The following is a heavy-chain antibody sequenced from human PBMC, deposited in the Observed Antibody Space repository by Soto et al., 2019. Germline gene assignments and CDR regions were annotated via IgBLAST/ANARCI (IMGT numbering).Heavy chain of an antibody. CDR3: APHVSCSGGSCQYDAFAI. D-gene: IGHD2-15*01. CDR1: EFTVSGHA. CDR2: ITADGGT. V-gene: IGHV3-23*01. Sequence: EVQVLESGGGLVQPGGSLRLSCEGSEFTVSGHAMTWIRQAPGKGPEWVSTITADGGTYYADSVKGRFDMSRDTSENTLYLQMNCLGAEDTAAYYCAPHVSCSGGSCQYDAFAIRGQVTMVTVSS. J-gene: IGHJ3*02.